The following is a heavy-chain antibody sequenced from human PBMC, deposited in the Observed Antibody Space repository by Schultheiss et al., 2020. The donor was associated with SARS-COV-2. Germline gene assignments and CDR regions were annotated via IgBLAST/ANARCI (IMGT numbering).Heavy chain of an antibody. J-gene: IGHJ4*02. CDR1: GFTFSSYA. CDR2: IKSKTDGGTT. Sequence: GGSLRLSCAASGFTFSSYAMHWVRQAPGKGLEWVGRIKSKTDGGTTDYAAPVKGRFTISRDDSKNTLYLQMNSLKTEDTAVYYCTTDLYAVAGTSDYWGQGTLVTVSS. CDR3: TTDLYAVAGTSDY. D-gene: IGHD6-19*01. V-gene: IGHV3-15*07.